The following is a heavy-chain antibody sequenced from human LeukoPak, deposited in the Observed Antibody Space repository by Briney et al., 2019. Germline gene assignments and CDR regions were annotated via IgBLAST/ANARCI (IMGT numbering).Heavy chain of an antibody. CDR3: ARGMIDARLQD. D-gene: IGHD3-16*01. CDR2: ISHSGSI. J-gene: IGHJ4*02. Sequence: SETLSLTCAVYGGSFSGYYWSWIRQSPGKGLEWIGEISHSGSINYTPSLKSRVNLSIYTSKNQFSPKPTSVTAADTAVYYCARGMIDARLQDWGQGTLVPVSS. V-gene: IGHV4-34*01. CDR1: GGSFSGYY.